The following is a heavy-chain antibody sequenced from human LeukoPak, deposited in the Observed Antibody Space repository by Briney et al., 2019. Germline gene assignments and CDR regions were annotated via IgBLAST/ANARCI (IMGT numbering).Heavy chain of an antibody. CDR1: GYRFHNYW. CDR2: IYPDDSDT. Sequence: GESLKISCKASGYRFHNYWIGWVRQTPGKGLEWMGIIYPDDSDTKYSPSFQGQVTFSVDKFITTAYLQWASLKASDTAIYYCAWLRANAWHYFDSCGQGTLVTVSS. CDR3: AWLRANAWHYFDS. V-gene: IGHV5-51*01. D-gene: IGHD3-10*01. J-gene: IGHJ4*02.